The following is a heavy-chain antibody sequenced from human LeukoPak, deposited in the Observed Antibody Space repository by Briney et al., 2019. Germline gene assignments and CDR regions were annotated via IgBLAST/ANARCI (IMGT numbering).Heavy chain of an antibody. D-gene: IGHD4-23*01. CDR2: IYYSGAT. J-gene: IGHJ4*02. CDR3: ARIDAVAATPTSFDY. CDR1: GGSISIFY. V-gene: IGHV4-59*01. Sequence: PSETLSLTCTVSGGSISIFYWSWIRQPPGKGLEWIGDIYYSGATNYNPSLKSLVTISLDTSKNQFSLRLSSVTAADTAVYYCARIDAVAATPTSFDYWGQGTLVTVSS.